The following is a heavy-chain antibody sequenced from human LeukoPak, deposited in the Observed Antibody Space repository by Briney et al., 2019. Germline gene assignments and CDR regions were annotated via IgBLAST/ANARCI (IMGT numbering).Heavy chain of an antibody. Sequence: ASVKVSCKASGGTFSSYAISWVRQAPGQGLEWMGRIIPTLGIANYAQKFQGRVTITADKSTSTAYMELSSLRSEDTAVYYCARESSGSYYMRDFDYWGQGTLVTVSS. CDR3: ARESSGSYYMRDFDY. CDR2: IIPTLGIA. V-gene: IGHV1-69*04. CDR1: GGTFSSYA. D-gene: IGHD3-10*01. J-gene: IGHJ4*02.